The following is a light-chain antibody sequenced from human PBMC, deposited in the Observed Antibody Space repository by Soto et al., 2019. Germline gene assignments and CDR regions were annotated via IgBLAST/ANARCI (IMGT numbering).Light chain of an antibody. CDR1: ENVGTN. CDR2: GSS. Sequence: IVMTQSPATLSVSPGDEGTLSCRASENVGTNLAWYQQKPGQAPRLLIYGSSTRATGIPATFSGSGSGTEFTLTISSLQSEESAIYYCQQYNNWGLSFGGGTKVEIK. CDR3: QQYNNWGLS. J-gene: IGKJ4*01. V-gene: IGKV3D-15*01.